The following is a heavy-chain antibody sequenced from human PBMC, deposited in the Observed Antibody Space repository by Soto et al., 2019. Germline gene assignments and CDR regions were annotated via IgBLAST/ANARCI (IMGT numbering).Heavy chain of an antibody. V-gene: IGHV1-18*01. CDR3: ARNEYCDGGTCYSGWFDP. Sequence: ASVKVSCKASGYTFTSYGISWVRQAPGQGLEWMGRISAYNGNTKYAQKLQDRVTMTTDTSTSTAYMELRSLRSDDTAVYYCARNEYCDGGTCYSGWFDPWGQGTLVTVSS. J-gene: IGHJ5*02. CDR1: GYTFTSYG. D-gene: IGHD2-15*01. CDR2: ISAYNGNT.